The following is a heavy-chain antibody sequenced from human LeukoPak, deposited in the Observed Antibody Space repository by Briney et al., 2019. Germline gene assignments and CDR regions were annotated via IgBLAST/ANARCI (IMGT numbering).Heavy chain of an antibody. V-gene: IGHV1-18*01. CDR1: GGTFSSYA. J-gene: IGHJ4*02. CDR3: ARGPDYYDSSGPIAYFDY. D-gene: IGHD3-22*01. Sequence: ASVKVSCKASGGTFSSYAISWVRQAPGQGLEWMGWISAYNGNTNYAQKLQGRVTMTTDTSTSTAYMELRSLRSDDTAVYYCARGPDYYDSSGPIAYFDYWGQGTLVTVSS. CDR2: ISAYNGNT.